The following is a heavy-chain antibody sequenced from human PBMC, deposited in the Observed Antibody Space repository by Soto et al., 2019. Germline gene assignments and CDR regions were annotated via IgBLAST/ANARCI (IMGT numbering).Heavy chain of an antibody. J-gene: IGHJ6*02. CDR1: GFTFSSYA. CDR2: ISYDGSNK. CDR3: ARVDMDV. Sequence: LRLSCAASGFTFSSYAMHWVRQAPGKGLEWVAVISYDGSNKYYADSVKGRFTISRDNSKNTLYLQMNSLRAEDTAAYYCARVDMDVWGQGTTVTVSS. V-gene: IGHV3-30-3*01.